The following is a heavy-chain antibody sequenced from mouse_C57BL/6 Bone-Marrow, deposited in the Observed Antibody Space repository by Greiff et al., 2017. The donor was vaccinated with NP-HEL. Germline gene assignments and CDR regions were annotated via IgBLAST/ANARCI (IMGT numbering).Heavy chain of an antibody. V-gene: IGHV3-6*01. CDR2: ISYDGSN. Sequence: VQLQQSGPGLVKPSQSLSLTCSVTGYSITSGYYWNWIRQFPGNKLEWMGYISYDGSNNYNPSLKNRISITRDTSKNQFFLKLNSLTTEDTATYYCAREITTVVATRYFDVWGTGTTVTVSS. J-gene: IGHJ1*03. CDR1: GYSITSGYY. CDR3: AREITTVVATRYFDV. D-gene: IGHD1-1*01.